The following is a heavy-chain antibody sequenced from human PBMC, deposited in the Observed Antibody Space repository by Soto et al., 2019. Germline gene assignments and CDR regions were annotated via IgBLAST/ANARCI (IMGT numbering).Heavy chain of an antibody. J-gene: IGHJ4*02. CDR3: VRSSGWTGDY. CDR1: GFTFSDYW. D-gene: IGHD3-10*01. V-gene: IGHV3-7*04. Sequence: EVQLVESGGGLVQPGGSPRLSCVASGFTFSDYWMNWVRQVPGKGLEWVANIKQDGSEIHYVDSVKGRFTISRDNAKNSLHLQMNSLRVEDTAVYYCVRSSGWTGDYWGQGIVVTVSS. CDR2: IKQDGSEI.